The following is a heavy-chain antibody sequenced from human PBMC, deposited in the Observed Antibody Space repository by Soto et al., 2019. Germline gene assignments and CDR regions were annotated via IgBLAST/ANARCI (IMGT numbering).Heavy chain of an antibody. D-gene: IGHD3-3*01. V-gene: IGHV1-69*13. CDR1: GGTFSSYA. CDR3: AREGRDFWSGYYSDLDAFDI. Sequence: GASVKVSCKASGGTFSSYAISWVRQAPGQGLEWMGGIIPIFGTANYAQKFQGRVTITADESTSTAYMELRSLRSEDTAVYYCAREGRDFWSGYYSDLDAFDIWGQGTMVTVSS. CDR2: IIPIFGTA. J-gene: IGHJ3*02.